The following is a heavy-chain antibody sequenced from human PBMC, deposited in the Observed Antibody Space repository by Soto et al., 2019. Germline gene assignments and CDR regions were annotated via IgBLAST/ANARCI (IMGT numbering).Heavy chain of an antibody. Sequence: GGSLRLSCAASGFTFSSYAMSWVRQAPGKGLEWVSAISGSGGSTYYADSVKGRFTISRDNSKNTLYLQMNSLRAEDTAVYYCTKDLNSQVDLDMAIIRLDYSGQGTLVTVSS. D-gene: IGHD5-18*01. CDR3: TKDLNSQVDLDMAIIRLDY. CDR2: ISGSGGST. CDR1: GFTFSSYA. J-gene: IGHJ4*02. V-gene: IGHV3-23*01.